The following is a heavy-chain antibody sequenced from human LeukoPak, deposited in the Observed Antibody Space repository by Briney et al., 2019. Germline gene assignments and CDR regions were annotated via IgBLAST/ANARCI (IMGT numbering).Heavy chain of an antibody. V-gene: IGHV4-59*01. D-gene: IGHD1-26*01. Sequence: PSETLSLTCTVSGGSISSYYWSWIRQPPGKGLEWIGYIYYSGSTNYNPSLKSRVTISVDTSKNQFSLKLSSATAADTAVYYCATSLEVGATTLDYWGQGTLVTVSS. CDR3: ATSLEVGATTLDY. CDR2: IYYSGST. J-gene: IGHJ4*02. CDR1: GGSISSYY.